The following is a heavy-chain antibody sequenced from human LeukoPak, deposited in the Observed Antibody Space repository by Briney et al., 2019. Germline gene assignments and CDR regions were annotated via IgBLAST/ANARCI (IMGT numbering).Heavy chain of an antibody. CDR3: AKDRGIVLMVYAPPYGMDV. V-gene: IGHV3-30*18. Sequence: PGGSLRLSCAASGFTFSSYGMHWVRQAPGKGLEWVAVISYGGSNKYYADSVKGRFTISRDNSKNTLYLQMNSLRAEDTAVYYCAKDRGIVLMVYAPPYGMDVWGQGTTVTVSS. CDR1: GFTFSSYG. J-gene: IGHJ6*02. CDR2: ISYGGSNK. D-gene: IGHD2-8*01.